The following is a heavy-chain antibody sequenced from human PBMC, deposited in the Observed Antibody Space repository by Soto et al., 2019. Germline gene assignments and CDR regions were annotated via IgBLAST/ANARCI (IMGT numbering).Heavy chain of an antibody. CDR2: ISDSGRDT. J-gene: IGHJ6*04. Sequence: EVQLLDSGGGLVQPGGSLRLSCAAFGFTFRSYALSWVRQAPEKGLEWVSAISDSGRDTYYADSVKGRFTISRDDSKNTVFLQMNSLRAEDTAIYYCARTLPKSGSAPYYCTLGVWGKGTTVTVSS. CDR3: ARTLPKSGSAPYYCTLGV. V-gene: IGHV3-23*01. CDR1: GFTFRSYA.